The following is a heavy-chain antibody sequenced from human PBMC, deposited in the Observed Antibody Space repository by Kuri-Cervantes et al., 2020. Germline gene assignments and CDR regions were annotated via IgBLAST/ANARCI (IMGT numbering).Heavy chain of an antibody. V-gene: IGHV4-59*12. CDR1: GGSTSSYY. CDR2: IYYSGST. Sequence: SETLSLTCTVSGGSTSSYYWSWIRQPPGKGLEWIGYIYYSGSTNYNPSLKSRVTISVDKSKNQFSLNLNSVTAADTAVYYCASILAAFDYWGQGTLVTVSS. J-gene: IGHJ4*02. D-gene: IGHD5-12*01. CDR3: ASILAAFDY.